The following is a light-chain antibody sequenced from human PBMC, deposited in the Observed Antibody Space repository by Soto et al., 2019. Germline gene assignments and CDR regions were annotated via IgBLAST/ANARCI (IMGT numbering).Light chain of an antibody. V-gene: IGLV1-40*01. J-gene: IGLJ1*01. Sequence: QSVLTQPPSVSEAPGQRVTISCTGSSSNIGAGYEAHWYQQVPGTAPKLLIYENNNRPSGVPDRFSGSKSGTSASLAITGFQAEDEAEYHCQSYDSSLSGYVFGTGTKVTVL. CDR2: ENN. CDR3: QSYDSSLSGYV. CDR1: SSNIGAGYE.